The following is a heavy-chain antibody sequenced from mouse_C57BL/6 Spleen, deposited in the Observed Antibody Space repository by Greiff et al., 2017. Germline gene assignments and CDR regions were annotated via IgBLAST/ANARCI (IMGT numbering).Heavy chain of an antibody. CDR2: IYPGSGST. Sequence: QVQLQQPGAELVKPGASVKMSCKASGYTFTSYWITWVKQRPGQGLEWIGDIYPGSGSTNYNEKFKSKATLTADTSSSTAYMQLSSLISEDSAVYYCAKSQGNLYSYAMGCWGQGTSVTVST. J-gene: IGHJ4*01. V-gene: IGHV1-55*01. CDR1: GYTFTSYW. D-gene: IGHD1-1*01. CDR3: AKSQGNLYSYAMGC.